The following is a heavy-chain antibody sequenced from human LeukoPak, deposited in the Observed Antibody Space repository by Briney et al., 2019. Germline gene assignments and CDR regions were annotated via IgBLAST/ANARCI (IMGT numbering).Heavy chain of an antibody. Sequence: SETLSLTCAVYGGSFNGYYWSWIRQPPGKGLEWIGKINHSGSTNYNPSLKSRVTISVDTSKNQFSLKLSSVTAADTAIYYCGAVAAIRSYYGMDVWGKGTTVTVSS. J-gene: IGHJ6*04. CDR1: GGSFNGYY. CDR3: GAVAAIRSYYGMDV. CDR2: INHSGST. V-gene: IGHV4-34*01. D-gene: IGHD2-2*02.